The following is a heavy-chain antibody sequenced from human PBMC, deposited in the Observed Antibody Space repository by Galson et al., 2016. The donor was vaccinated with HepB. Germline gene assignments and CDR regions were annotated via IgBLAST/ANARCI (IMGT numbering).Heavy chain of an antibody. CDR1: GFTFRSYD. CDR2: IGTLHDS. D-gene: IGHD6-13*01. V-gene: IGHV3-13*04. CDR3: ARIARGSSYTLGYFDL. Sequence: SLRLSCAASGFTFRSYDMSWVRQSTGKGLEWVAAIGTLHDSFFPDSVQGRFSISGENVKNSLYPQLNRLRAGDTAVYYCARIARGSSYTLGYFDLWGRGTLVTVSS. J-gene: IGHJ2*01.